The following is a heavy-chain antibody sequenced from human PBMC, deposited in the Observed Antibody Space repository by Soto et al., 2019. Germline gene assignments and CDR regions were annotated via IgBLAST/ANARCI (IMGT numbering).Heavy chain of an antibody. V-gene: IGHV1-69*13. CDR2: IIPIFGTA. CDR1: GGTFSSYA. Sequence: SVKVSCKASGGTFSSYAISWVRQAPGQGLEWMGGIIPIFGTANYAQKFQGRVTITADESTSTAYMELSSLRSEDTAVYYCAREGSYAHIPPNYYYYGMDVWGRGTTVTVSS. D-gene: IGHD3-16*01. CDR3: AREGSYAHIPPNYYYYGMDV. J-gene: IGHJ6*02.